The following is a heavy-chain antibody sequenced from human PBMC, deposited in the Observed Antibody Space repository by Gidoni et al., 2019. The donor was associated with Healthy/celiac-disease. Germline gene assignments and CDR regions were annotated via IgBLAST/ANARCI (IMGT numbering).Heavy chain of an antibody. J-gene: IGHJ6*02. CDR1: GYTFTSYA. V-gene: IGHV1-3*01. Sequence: QVQLVQSGAEVKKPGASVKVSCKASGYTFTSYAMHWVRQAPGQRLEWMGWINAGNGNTKYSQKFQGRVTITRDTSASTAYMELSSLRSEDTAVYYCARDASMVRGASYYYGMDVWGQGTTVTVSS. CDR2: INAGNGNT. CDR3: ARDASMVRGASYYYGMDV. D-gene: IGHD3-10*01.